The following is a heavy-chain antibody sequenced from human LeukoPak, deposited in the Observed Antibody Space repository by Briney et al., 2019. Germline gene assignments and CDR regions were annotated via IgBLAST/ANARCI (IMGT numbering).Heavy chain of an antibody. CDR2: ISGSGGST. CDR1: GLTFSSYA. D-gene: IGHD5-12*01. V-gene: IGHV3-23*01. J-gene: IGHJ4*02. CDR3: AKGAYDYIEMGYFDY. Sequence: GGSLRLSCAASGLTFSSYAMSWVRQAPGKGLEWVSAISGSGGSTYYADSVKGRFTISRDNSKNTLYLQMNSLRAEDTALYYCAKGAYDYIEMGYFDYWGQGTLVTVSS.